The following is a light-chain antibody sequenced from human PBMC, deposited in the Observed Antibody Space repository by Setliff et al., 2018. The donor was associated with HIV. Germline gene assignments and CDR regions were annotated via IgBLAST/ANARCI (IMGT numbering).Light chain of an antibody. J-gene: IGLJ1*01. V-gene: IGLV2-11*01. Sequence: QSVLTQPASVSGSPGQSITISCTGTSSDVGAYNYVSWYQQHPGKAPKLMIYDVTKRPSGVPGRFSGSKSDNTASLTISGLQAEDEAEYYCCSNAARPTFYVFGTGTKVTVL. CDR3: CSNAARPTFYV. CDR2: DVT. CDR1: SSDVGAYNY.